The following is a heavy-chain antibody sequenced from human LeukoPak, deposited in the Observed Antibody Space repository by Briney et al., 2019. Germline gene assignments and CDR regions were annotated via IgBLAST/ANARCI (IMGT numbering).Heavy chain of an antibody. CDR2: ISAYNGNT. D-gene: IGHD3-16*01. V-gene: IGHV1-18*01. Sequence: GASVKVSCKASGYTFTSYGISWVRQAPGQGLEWMGWISAYNGNTNYAQKLQGRVTMTTDTSTSTAYMELRSLRSDDPAVYYCAKGLGGGGYYYYGMDVWGQGTTVTVSS. CDR3: AKGLGGGGYYYYGMDV. CDR1: GYTFTSYG. J-gene: IGHJ6*02.